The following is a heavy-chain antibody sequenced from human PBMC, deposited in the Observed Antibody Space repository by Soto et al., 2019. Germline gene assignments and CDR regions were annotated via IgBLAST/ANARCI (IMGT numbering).Heavy chain of an antibody. CDR1: GYTFTGYY. Sequence: ASVKVSCKASGYTFTGYYMHWVRQAPGQGLEWMGWINPNSGGTNYAQKFQGRVTTTRDTSISTAYMELSRLRSDDTAVYYCARDPRRGYSYGLDYWGQGTLVTVSS. J-gene: IGHJ4*02. D-gene: IGHD5-18*01. CDR2: INPNSGGT. V-gene: IGHV1-2*02. CDR3: ARDPRRGYSYGLDY.